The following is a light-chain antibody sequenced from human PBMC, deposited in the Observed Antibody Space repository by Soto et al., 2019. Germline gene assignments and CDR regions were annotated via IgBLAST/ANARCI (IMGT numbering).Light chain of an antibody. CDR2: KVS. J-gene: IGKJ1*01. Sequence: DLQMTQFPSTLSASVGERVTITCRASQSISNRLAWFQQKSGEAPKILIHKVSSLESGVPSRFSGSGSGTEFTLTISSLQPDDFATYYCQQYNTYSWTFGQGTKVEIK. CDR3: QQYNTYSWT. V-gene: IGKV1-5*03. CDR1: QSISNR.